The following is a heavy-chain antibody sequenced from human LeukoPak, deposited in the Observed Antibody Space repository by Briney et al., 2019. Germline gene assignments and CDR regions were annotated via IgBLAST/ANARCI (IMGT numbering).Heavy chain of an antibody. Sequence: ASVKVSCKASGYTFTSYYMHWARQAPGQGLEWMGIINPSGGSTSYAQKFQGRVTMTRDTSTSTVYMELSSLRSEDTAVYYCAADLDKGTRRSWFDYWGQGTLVTVSS. J-gene: IGHJ4*02. V-gene: IGHV1-46*01. CDR3: AADLDKGTRRSWFDY. D-gene: IGHD3-9*01. CDR2: INPSGGST. CDR1: GYTFTSYY.